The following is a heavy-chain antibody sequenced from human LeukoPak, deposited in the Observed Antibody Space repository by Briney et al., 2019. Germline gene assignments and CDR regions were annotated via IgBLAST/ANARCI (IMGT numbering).Heavy chain of an antibody. D-gene: IGHD3-10*01. Sequence: SVKVSCKASGGTFSSYAISWVRQAPGQGLEWMGGIIPIFVTANYAQKFQGRVTITADESTSTAYMELSSLRSEDTAVYYCARKGALWFGELFHYMDVWGKGTTVTVSS. J-gene: IGHJ6*03. CDR2: IIPIFVTA. CDR3: ARKGALWFGELFHYMDV. CDR1: GGTFSSYA. V-gene: IGHV1-69*01.